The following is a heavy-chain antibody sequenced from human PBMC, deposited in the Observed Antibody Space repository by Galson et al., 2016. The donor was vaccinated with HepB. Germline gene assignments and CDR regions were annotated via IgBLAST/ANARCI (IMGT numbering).Heavy chain of an antibody. Sequence: SLRLSCAASGFTFNDYYMSWIRQAPGKGLEWISYISGSSGNTNYADSVKGRFTISRDNAKNSLYLQMNSLRAEDTAVYYYARESSYYYNALDVWGQGTTVTVSS. CDR3: ARESSYYYNALDV. J-gene: IGHJ6*02. CDR1: GFTFNDYY. CDR2: ISGSSGNT. V-gene: IGHV3-11*06.